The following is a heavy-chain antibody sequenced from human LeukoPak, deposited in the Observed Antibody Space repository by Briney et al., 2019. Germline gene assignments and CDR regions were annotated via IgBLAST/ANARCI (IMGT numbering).Heavy chain of an antibody. J-gene: IGHJ6*02. Sequence: ASVKVSCKASRYTFTSYYMHWVRQAPGKGLEWMGGFDPEDGETIYAQKFQGRVTMTRNASISTAYMELSSLRSEDTAVYYCARHLRWNYGMDVWGQGTTVTVSS. D-gene: IGHD5/OR15-5a*01. CDR2: FDPEDGET. CDR3: ARHLRWNYGMDV. V-gene: IGHV1-8*02. CDR1: RYTFTSYY.